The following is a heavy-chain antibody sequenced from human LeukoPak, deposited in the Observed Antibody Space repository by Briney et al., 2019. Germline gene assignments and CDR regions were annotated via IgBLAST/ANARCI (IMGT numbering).Heavy chain of an antibody. D-gene: IGHD4-17*01. CDR2: ISYIGST. CDR3: ARDLVTVTKGFDI. Sequence: SETLSLTCTVSGDSFSSHYWTWIRQPPGKGLEWIGYISYIGSTNYSPSLKSRVTISIDTSKNHFPLKLTSVTAADSAVYYCARDLVTVTKGFDIWGQGTMVSVSS. CDR1: GDSFSSHY. J-gene: IGHJ3*02. V-gene: IGHV4-59*11.